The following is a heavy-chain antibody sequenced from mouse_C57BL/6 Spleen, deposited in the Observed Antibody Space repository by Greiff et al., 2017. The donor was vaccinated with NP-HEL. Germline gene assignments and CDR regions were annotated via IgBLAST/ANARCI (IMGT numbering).Heavy chain of an antibody. CDR2: IDPSDSET. V-gene: IGHV1-52*01. CDR1: GYTFTSYW. D-gene: IGHD2-4*01. J-gene: IGHJ2*01. CDR3: ARWEIYDYSYFDY. Sequence: QVQLQQPGAELVRPGSSVKLSCKASGYTFTSYWMHWVKQRPIQGLEWIGNIDPSDSETHYNQKFKDKATLTVDKSSSTAYMQLSSLTSEDSAVYYCARWEIYDYSYFDYWGQGTTLTVSS.